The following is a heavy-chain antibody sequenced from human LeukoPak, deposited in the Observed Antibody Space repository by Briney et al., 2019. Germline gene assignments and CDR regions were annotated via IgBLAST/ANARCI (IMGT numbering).Heavy chain of an antibody. CDR2: ISPGSSYK. J-gene: IGHJ4*02. Sequence: GGALRLSCTASTFTFSDDYMGWIRQAPGKGPEWVSSISPGSSYKFCADSVEGRFTISRDDAKNSVYLQMNNLRVDDTAVYYCATERLGIFEFWGQGSLVTVSS. D-gene: IGHD3-3*01. V-gene: IGHV3-11*05. CDR3: ATERLGIFEF. CDR1: TFTFSDDY.